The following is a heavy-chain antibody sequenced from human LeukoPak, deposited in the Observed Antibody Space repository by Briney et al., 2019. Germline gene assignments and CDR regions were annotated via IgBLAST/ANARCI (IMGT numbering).Heavy chain of an antibody. Sequence: PGGSLRLSCAASGFTFSSSGMHWVRQAPGKGLEWVAIISYGATDMSYADSVKGRFTISRDDSKNSLYLQMNSLRAEDTALYYCAKDGKPTMVRGPFDYWGQGTLVTVSS. V-gene: IGHV3-30*18. D-gene: IGHD3-10*01. CDR1: GFTFSSSG. J-gene: IGHJ4*02. CDR3: AKDGKPTMVRGPFDY. CDR2: ISYGATDM.